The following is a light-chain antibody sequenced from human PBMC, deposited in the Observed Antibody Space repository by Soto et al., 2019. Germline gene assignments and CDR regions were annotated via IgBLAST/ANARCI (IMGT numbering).Light chain of an antibody. CDR2: DNS. V-gene: IGKV1-5*01. Sequence: DIEMTQSPSTLSASVGDRVTITCRASQSVNNRLAWYQQKPGKAPNLLIYDNSTLESGVPSRFSGSGSGTEFTLTISSLPPDDFATYYCQQYNTYSTFGQGTKVDIK. J-gene: IGKJ1*01. CDR1: QSVNNR. CDR3: QQYNTYST.